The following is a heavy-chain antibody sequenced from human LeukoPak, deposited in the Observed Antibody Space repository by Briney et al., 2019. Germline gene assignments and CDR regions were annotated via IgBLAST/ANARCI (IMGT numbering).Heavy chain of an antibody. V-gene: IGHV1-2*02. J-gene: IGHJ4*02. D-gene: IGHD3-22*01. CDR2: SNPNSGGT. CDR3: ARGVGVDLTQETDY. Sequence: ASVKVSCKASGYTFTGYYMHWVRQAPGQGLEWMGWSNPNSGGTDYAQKFQGRVTMTRDTSISTAYMELSRLRSDDTAVYYCARGVGVDLTQETDYWGQGTLVTVSS. CDR1: GYTFTGYY.